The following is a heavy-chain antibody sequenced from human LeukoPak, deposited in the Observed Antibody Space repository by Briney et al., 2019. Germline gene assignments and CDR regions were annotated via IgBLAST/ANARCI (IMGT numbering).Heavy chain of an antibody. CDR1: GYTFTGYH. V-gene: IGHV1-2*06. CDR3: ARDNTIFGVVIPFDH. Sequence: ASVKVSCKASGYTFTGYHMHWVRQAPGQGLEWMGRINPNSGDTNYAQKLQGRVTMTRDTSISTAYMELSRLRSDDTAVYYCARDNTIFGVVIPFDHWGQGTLVTVSS. D-gene: IGHD3-3*01. J-gene: IGHJ4*02. CDR2: INPNSGDT.